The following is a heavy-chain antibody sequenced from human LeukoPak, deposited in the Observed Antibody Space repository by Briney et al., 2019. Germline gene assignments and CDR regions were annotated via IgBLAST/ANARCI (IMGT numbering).Heavy chain of an antibody. CDR3: AVQVRDYYFDY. Sequence: PSQTLSLTCAVSGGSISSGGYSWSWIRQPPGKGLEWIGYIYHSGSTNYNPSLKSRVTISVDTSKNQFSLKLSSVTAADTAVYYCAVQVRDYYFDYWGQGTLVTVSS. CDR2: IYHSGST. D-gene: IGHD3-10*01. V-gene: IGHV4-30-2*01. CDR1: GGSISSGGYS. J-gene: IGHJ4*02.